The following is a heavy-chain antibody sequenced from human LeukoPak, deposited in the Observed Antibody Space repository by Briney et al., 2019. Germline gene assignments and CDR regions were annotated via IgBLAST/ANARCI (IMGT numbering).Heavy chain of an antibody. CDR3: ARLTPYYYDSSGYYFDY. CDR2: IYYSGST. V-gene: IGHV4-39*01. J-gene: IGHJ4*02. D-gene: IGHD3-22*01. CDR1: GGSISSSNYY. Sequence: SETLSLTCTVSGGSISSSNYYRGWIRQPPGKGLEWIGSIYYSGSTYYNPSLKSRVTISVDTSKNQFSLKLSSVTAADTAVYYCARLTPYYYDSSGYYFDYWGQGTLVTVSS.